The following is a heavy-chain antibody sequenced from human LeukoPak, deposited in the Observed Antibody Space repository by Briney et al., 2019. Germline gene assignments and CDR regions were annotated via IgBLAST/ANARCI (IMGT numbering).Heavy chain of an antibody. CDR3: AKDSPPVPQDYYDSICYFDY. Sequence: PGGSLRLSCAASGFTLSSYAMSWVRQGPGKGLEWVSAISVSGNTYHADSVKGRFTISRDSSKNTLYLQMNSLRAEDAAVYYCAKDSPPVPQDYYDSICYFDYWGQGTLVTVSS. V-gene: IGHV3-23*01. CDR2: ISVSGNT. CDR1: GFTLSSYA. D-gene: IGHD3-22*01. J-gene: IGHJ4*02.